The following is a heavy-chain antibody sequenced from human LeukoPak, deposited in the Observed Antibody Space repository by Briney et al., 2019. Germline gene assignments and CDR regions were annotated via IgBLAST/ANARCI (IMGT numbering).Heavy chain of an antibody. CDR1: GFTFSTYA. V-gene: IGHV3-30-3*01. CDR2: ISYDGSNK. CDR3: ARDSATYYFSYAMHV. D-gene: IGHD5-12*01. Sequence: GRSLRLSCAASGFTFSTYAMHCVRQAPGQGLEWVAVISYDGSNKYYADSVKGRFTISRDNSKNTLYLQMNSLRAEDTAVFYCARDSATYYFSYAMHVWGQGPTVSVSS. J-gene: IGHJ6*01.